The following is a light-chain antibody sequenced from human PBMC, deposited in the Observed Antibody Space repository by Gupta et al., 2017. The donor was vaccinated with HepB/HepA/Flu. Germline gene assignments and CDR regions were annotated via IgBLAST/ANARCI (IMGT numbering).Light chain of an antibody. CDR3: QAWDINTAHVV. CDR1: KLGDKY. CDR2: QDT. Sequence: SYDLTQPTYVSVSPGQTASITCSGDKLGDKYASWYQQRPGQSTVLIIYQDTKRPSGIPERLAGLNSVNTATLSISGTQALDEADYYCQAWDINTAHVVFGGGTKLTVL. J-gene: IGLJ2*01. V-gene: IGLV3-1*01.